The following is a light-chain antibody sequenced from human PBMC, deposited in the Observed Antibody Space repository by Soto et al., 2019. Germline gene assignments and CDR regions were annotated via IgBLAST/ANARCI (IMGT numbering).Light chain of an antibody. CDR1: NIGTKR. J-gene: IGLJ2*01. Sequence: SYELTQSSSVSVAPGQTARITCGGNNIGTKRVHWYQHKPGQAPVLVVYNDNVRPSGIPERFSGSNSGNTATLIISRVEAGDEADYYCQVWDSSGDWIFGGGTKLNVL. CDR3: QVWDSSGDWI. CDR2: NDN. V-gene: IGLV3-21*02.